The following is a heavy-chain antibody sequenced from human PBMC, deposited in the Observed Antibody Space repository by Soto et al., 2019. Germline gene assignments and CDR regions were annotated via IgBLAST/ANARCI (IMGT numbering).Heavy chain of an antibody. Sequence: SETLSLTCAVYGGSFSGYYWSWIRQPPGKGLEWIGEINHSGSTNYNPSLKSRVTISVDTSKNQFSLKLSSVTAADTVLYYCARARPVLLWFGGGDWFDPWGQGTLVTVSS. J-gene: IGHJ5*02. CDR2: INHSGST. V-gene: IGHV4-34*01. D-gene: IGHD3-10*01. CDR3: ARARPVLLWFGGGDWFDP. CDR1: GGSFSGYY.